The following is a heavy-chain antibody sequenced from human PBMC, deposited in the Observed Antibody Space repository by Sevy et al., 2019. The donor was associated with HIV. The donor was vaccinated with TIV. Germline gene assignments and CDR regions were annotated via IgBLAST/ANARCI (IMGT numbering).Heavy chain of an antibody. CDR3: EKDMASGGGGAYYFDY. CDR2: ISWDGGST. D-gene: IGHD3-16*01. J-gene: IGHJ4*02. CDR1: GFTFDDHT. Sequence: GGSLRLSCAASGFTFDDHTMHWVRQPPGKGLEWVSLISWDGGSTYYADSVKGRFTISRDNSKNSLFLQMNRLGAEDNALYYCEKDMASGGGGAYYFDYWGQGTLVTVSS. V-gene: IGHV3-43*01.